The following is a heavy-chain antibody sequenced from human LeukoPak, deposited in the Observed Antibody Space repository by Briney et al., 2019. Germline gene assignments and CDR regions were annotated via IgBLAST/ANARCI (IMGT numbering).Heavy chain of an antibody. J-gene: IGHJ4*02. CDR3: ASLLLFYGGNSQFDY. Sequence: PSETLSLTCTVSGGSISGYYWSWIRQPPGKALEWIGYIYESGSTDYNPSLKSRVTISRDTSKNQFSLKLSSVTAADTAVYYCASLLLFYGGNSQFDYWGQGTLVTVSS. CDR1: GGSISGYY. CDR2: IYESGST. D-gene: IGHD4-23*01. V-gene: IGHV4-59*01.